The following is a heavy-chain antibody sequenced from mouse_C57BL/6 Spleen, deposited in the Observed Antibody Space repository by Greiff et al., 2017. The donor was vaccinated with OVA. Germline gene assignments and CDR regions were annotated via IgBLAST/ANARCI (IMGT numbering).Heavy chain of an antibody. V-gene: IGHV1-52*01. CDR3: ARGYSNGYAMDY. CDR1: GYTFTSYW. D-gene: IGHD2-5*01. Sequence: QVQLQQPGAELVRPGSSVKLSCKASGYTFTSYWMHWVKQRPIQGLEWIGKIDPSDSETHYNQKFKDKATLTVDKSSSTAYMQLSSLTSEDSAVYYCARGYSNGYAMDYWGQGTSVTVSS. CDR2: IDPSDSET. J-gene: IGHJ4*01.